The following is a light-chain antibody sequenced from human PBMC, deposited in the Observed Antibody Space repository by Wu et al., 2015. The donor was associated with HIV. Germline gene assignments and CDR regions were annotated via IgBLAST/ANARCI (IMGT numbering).Light chain of an antibody. Sequence: EIVLTQSPGTLSLSLGERATLSCRASQSVSSSFLAWYQQKPGQAPRLLIYGASSRATGIPDRFSGSGSGTDFTLTISRLQPEDFAVYYCQQYNNWPRGTFGQGTKVEIK. J-gene: IGKJ1*01. CDR2: GAS. CDR3: QQYNNWPRGT. V-gene: IGKV3-20*01. CDR1: QSVSSSF.